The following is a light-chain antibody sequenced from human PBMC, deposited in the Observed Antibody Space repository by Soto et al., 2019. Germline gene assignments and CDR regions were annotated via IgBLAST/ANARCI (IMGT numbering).Light chain of an antibody. V-gene: IGKV1-39*01. J-gene: IGKJ1*01. CDR3: QQNYRATPWT. CDR2: AAS. CDR1: QSISSY. Sequence: IQITQSPSSLSASVGDRVTITCRASQSISSYLNWYQQKPGKAPKLMINAASSLERGVPSRFSGGGSGTDFTLNISSLQPDDFATYYCQQNYRATPWTFGQGTKVDIK.